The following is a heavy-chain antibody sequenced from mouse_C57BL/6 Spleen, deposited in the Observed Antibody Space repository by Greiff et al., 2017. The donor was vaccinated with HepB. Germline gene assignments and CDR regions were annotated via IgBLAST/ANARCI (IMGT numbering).Heavy chain of an antibody. CDR1: GFSLTSYG. J-gene: IGHJ4*01. CDR2: IWRGGST. V-gene: IGHV2-2*01. Sequence: QVQLQQSGPGLVQPSQSLSITCTVSGFSLTSYGVHWVRQSPGKGLEWLGVIWRGGSTDYNAAFISRLSISKDNSKSQVFFKMNSLQADDTAIYYCARSRRDYWGQGTSVTVSS. CDR3: ARSRRDY.